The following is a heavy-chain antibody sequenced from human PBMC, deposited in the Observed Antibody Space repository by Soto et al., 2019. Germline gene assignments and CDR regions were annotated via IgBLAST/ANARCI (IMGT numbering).Heavy chain of an antibody. CDR3: AKDYDILTGLRLGYMDV. J-gene: IGHJ6*03. CDR1: GFTFSSYG. V-gene: IGHV3-30*18. Sequence: GGSLRLSCAASGFTFSSYGMHWVRQAPGKGLEWVAVISYDGSNKYYADSVKGRFTISRDNSKNTLYLQMNSLRAEDTAVYYCAKDYDILTGLRLGYMDVWGKGTTVTVSS. CDR2: ISYDGSNK. D-gene: IGHD3-9*01.